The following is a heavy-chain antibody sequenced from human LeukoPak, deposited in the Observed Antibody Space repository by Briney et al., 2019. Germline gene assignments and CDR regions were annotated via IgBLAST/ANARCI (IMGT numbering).Heavy chain of an antibody. J-gene: IGHJ6*02. CDR1: GFTFSSYA. V-gene: IGHV3-23*01. CDR3: AKVAAGPGTLHYYYGMDV. D-gene: IGHD6-13*01. Sequence: PGGSLRLSCAASGFTFSSYAMSWVRQAPGKGLEWVSAISGSGGSTYYADSVKGRFTISRDNSKNTLYLQMNSLRAEDTAVYYCAKVAAGPGTLHYYYGMDVWGQGTTVTVSS. CDR2: ISGSGGST.